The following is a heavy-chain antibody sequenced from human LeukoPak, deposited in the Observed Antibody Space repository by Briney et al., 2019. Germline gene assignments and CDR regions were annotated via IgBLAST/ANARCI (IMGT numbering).Heavy chain of an antibody. Sequence: ASVKVSCKASGYTFTSYYMHWVRQAPGQGLEWMGIINPSGGSTSYAQKFQGRVTMTRDTSTSTVYMELSSLRSEDTAVYCCARSMVVAAPSNYWGQGTLVTVSS. CDR1: GYTFTSYY. J-gene: IGHJ4*02. V-gene: IGHV1-46*01. CDR2: INPSGGST. CDR3: ARSMVVAAPSNY. D-gene: IGHD2-15*01.